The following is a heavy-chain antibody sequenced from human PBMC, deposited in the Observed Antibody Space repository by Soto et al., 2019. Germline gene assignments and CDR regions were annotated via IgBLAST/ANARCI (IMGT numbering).Heavy chain of an antibody. CDR2: IIPIFGTA. CDR1: GGTFSSYA. J-gene: IGHJ4*02. CDR3: XXXXXXXXXNRVQFAY. V-gene: IGHV1-69*01. D-gene: IGHD6-6*01. Sequence: QVQLVQSGAEVKKPGSSVKVSCKASGGTFSSYAISWVRQAPGQGLEWMGGIIPIFGTANYAQKFQGRVTITADESTSTAXXXLXXXXSXXXXXXXXXXXXXXXXXNRVQFAYWGQGTLVTVSS.